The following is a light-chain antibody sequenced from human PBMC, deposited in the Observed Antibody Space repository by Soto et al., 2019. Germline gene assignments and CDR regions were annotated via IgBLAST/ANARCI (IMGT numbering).Light chain of an antibody. CDR2: GAS. J-gene: IGKJ5*01. CDR1: LTISDNY. V-gene: IGKV3-20*01. Sequence: EIVLTHSPGTLSLSPGERATLSCRASLTISDNYLAWYQQKAGQAPRLVIFGASSRATGIPDRFSASGSGTDFTLTISRLEPEDFAVYYCQQYSSSPRFGQGTRLEIK. CDR3: QQYSSSPR.